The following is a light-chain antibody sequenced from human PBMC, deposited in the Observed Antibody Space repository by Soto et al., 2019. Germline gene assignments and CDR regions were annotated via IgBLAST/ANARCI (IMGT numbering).Light chain of an antibody. J-gene: IGKJ4*01. Sequence: IVLTQAPGTLSWSPLEVSTPSCKCRQSDTGTNVAWYQQRHGEAPRLLIYGASSRATGIPDRFSGSGSGTDFTLTISRLEPEDFALYYCQQHINWPLTFGGGTKVDIK. CDR2: GAS. CDR1: QSDTGTN. CDR3: QQHINWPLT. V-gene: IGKV3D-20*02.